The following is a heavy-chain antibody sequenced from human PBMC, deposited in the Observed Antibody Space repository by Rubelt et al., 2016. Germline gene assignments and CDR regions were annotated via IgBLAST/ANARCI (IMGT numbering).Heavy chain of an antibody. V-gene: IGHV1-3*01. Sequence: QVQLVQSGAEGKKPGASVKVSCKASGYTLTSYAMHWVRQAPGQRLEWMGWINAGNGTKKYSQKFQGRVTSTRETSASTAYMELSSLRSEDTAVYYCAGVIWGSGWSNNWFDPWGQGTLVTVSS. D-gene: IGHD6-19*01. J-gene: IGHJ5*02. CDR2: INAGNGTK. CDR1: GYTLTSYA. CDR3: AGVIWGSGWSNNWFDP.